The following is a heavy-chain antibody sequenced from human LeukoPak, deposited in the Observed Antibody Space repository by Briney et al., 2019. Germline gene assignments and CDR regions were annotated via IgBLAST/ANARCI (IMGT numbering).Heavy chain of an antibody. Sequence: GGSLRLSCAASGFIFSGSAMHWVRQASGKGLEWVGRIRSKANSYATAYAASVKGRFTISRDDSKNTAYLQMNSLRAEDTAVYYCAKVRYCSGVNCYPDDNWGQGTLVTVSS. V-gene: IGHV3-73*01. CDR2: IRSKANSYAT. J-gene: IGHJ4*02. CDR3: AKVRYCSGVNCYPDDN. D-gene: IGHD2-15*01. CDR1: GFIFSGSA.